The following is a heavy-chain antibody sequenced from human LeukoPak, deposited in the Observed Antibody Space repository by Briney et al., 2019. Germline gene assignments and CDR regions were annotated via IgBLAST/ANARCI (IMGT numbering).Heavy chain of an antibody. CDR1: GFSFITYW. V-gene: IGHV5-51*01. CDR3: ARLYYDNSGYPDY. Sequence: GESLKISFKGSGFSFITYWIGWVRQTPGKGLEWMGIIYPDDSETRYSPSFQGQVTISADKSISTAYVQWSSLKASDTAMYYCARLYYDNSGYPDYWGQGTLVTVSS. J-gene: IGHJ4*02. D-gene: IGHD3-22*01. CDR2: IYPDDSET.